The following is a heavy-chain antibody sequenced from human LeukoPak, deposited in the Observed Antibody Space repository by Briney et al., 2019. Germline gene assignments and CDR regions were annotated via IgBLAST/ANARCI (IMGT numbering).Heavy chain of an antibody. V-gene: IGHV1-2*02. J-gene: IGHJ3*02. CDR2: INPNSGGT. Sequence: ASVKVSCRASGYTFTGFYIHWVRQAPGQGLEWMGWINPNSGGTNYAQKFQGRVTMTRDTSISTAYMELSRLRSDDTAVYYCARGDIPSGYDSGAFDIWGQGTVVTVSS. CDR1: GYTFTGFY. D-gene: IGHD5-12*01. CDR3: ARGDIPSGYDSGAFDI.